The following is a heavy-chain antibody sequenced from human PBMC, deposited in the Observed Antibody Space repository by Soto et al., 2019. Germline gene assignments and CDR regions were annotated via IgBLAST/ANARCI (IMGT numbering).Heavy chain of an antibody. CDR1: GGTFSSYA. D-gene: IGHD4-17*01. Sequence: QVQLVQSGDEVNKPGSSVKVSCKASGGTFSSYAISWVRQAPGQGLEWMGGIIPIFGTANYAQKFQGRVTITADESTSTAYMELSSLRSEDTAVYYCARHRTADYGDSGGADIWGQGTLVTVSS. CDR2: IIPIFGTA. V-gene: IGHV1-69*01. J-gene: IGHJ4*02. CDR3: ARHRTADYGDSGGADI.